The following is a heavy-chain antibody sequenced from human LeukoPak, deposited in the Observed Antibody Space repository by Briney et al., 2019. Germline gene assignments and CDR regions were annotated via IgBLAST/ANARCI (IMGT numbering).Heavy chain of an antibody. Sequence: GGSLRLSCAASGFTFSNAWMSWVRQAPGKGLEWVGRIKSITDGGTTDYAAPVKGRFTISRDDSKNTLYLQMNSLKTEDTAVYYCTTLGTRFYCSGGSCSHWGQGTLVTVSS. V-gene: IGHV3-15*01. D-gene: IGHD2-15*01. CDR1: GFTFSNAW. CDR2: IKSITDGGTT. CDR3: TTLGTRFYCSGGSCSH. J-gene: IGHJ4*02.